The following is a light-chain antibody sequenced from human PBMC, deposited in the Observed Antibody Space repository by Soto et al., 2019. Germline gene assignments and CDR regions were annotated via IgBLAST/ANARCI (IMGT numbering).Light chain of an antibody. Sequence: EIVMTQSPATLSVSPGERATLSCRASQGVTTNLAWYQQKPGQAPRLLIYGASTRATGIPARFSGSGSGTEVTHTISSLQSEDFAVYYCQQYNTWPLTFGGGTKVEIK. CDR1: QGVTTN. J-gene: IGKJ4*01. CDR2: GAS. CDR3: QQYNTWPLT. V-gene: IGKV3-15*01.